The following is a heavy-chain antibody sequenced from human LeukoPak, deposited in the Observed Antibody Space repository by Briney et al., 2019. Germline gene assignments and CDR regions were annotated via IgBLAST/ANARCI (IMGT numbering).Heavy chain of an antibody. D-gene: IGHD2-15*01. V-gene: IGHV6-1*01. Sequence: SRTLSLTCAMSGDSFSGNSAGGNWIRQSRSRGLELLGRTYYRAKCYKDYEGAVKSRIISNPDTSKNQCSLQPNSATPADTAVYFCAKSQLLRQEEHCSGGRCYWPFWLDPWGQGTLVTVSS. J-gene: IGHJ5*02. CDR1: GDSFSGNSAG. CDR2: TYYRAKCYK. CDR3: AKSQLLRQEEHCSGGRCYWPFWLDP.